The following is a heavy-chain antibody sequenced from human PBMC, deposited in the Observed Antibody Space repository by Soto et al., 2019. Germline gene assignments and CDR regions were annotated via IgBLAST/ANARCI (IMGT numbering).Heavy chain of an antibody. CDR3: AQNGTYMFTLSQYSGMDV. CDR2: IVPMLGTP. Sequence: QVQLVQSGAEVKEPGSSVRVSCKASGGTFDNFIMNWVRQTPGQGLEWMGGIVPMLGTPRYAEKFKGRVTISATGLKSTMYLEVTKLISEDREMYYCAQNGTYMFTLSQYSGMDVWGRGTRVTVSS. V-gene: IGHV1-69*01. D-gene: IGHD3-10*02. J-gene: IGHJ6*04. CDR1: GGTFDNFI.